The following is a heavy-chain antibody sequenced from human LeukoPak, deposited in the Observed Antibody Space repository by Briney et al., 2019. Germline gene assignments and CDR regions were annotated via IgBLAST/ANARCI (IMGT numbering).Heavy chain of an antibody. J-gene: IGHJ4*02. V-gene: IGHV3-21*01. CDR3: ARLKLLWSNYFDY. D-gene: IGHD2-2*01. Sequence: GGSLRLSCAASGFTFDDYGMSWVRQAPGKGLEWVSSISSSSSYIYYADSVKGRFTISRDNAKNSLYLQMNSLRAEDTAVYYCARLKLLWSNYFDYWGQGTLVTVSS. CDR2: ISSSSSYI. CDR1: GFTFDDYG.